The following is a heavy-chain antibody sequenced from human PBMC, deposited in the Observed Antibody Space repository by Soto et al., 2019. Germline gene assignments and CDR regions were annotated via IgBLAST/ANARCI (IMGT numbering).Heavy chain of an antibody. V-gene: IGHV3-72*01. CDR3: ARGAGNWGLGLDV. Sequence: EVQLVESGGGLVQPGGSLRLSCAASGFTFSDHYMDWVRQAPGKGLEWVGRTTNKARHYTTEYAASVKDRFSISRDESKKSLYLQMNSLKTEDTAVYYCARGAGNWGLGLDVWGRGTLVTVSS. D-gene: IGHD7-27*01. J-gene: IGHJ2*01. CDR2: TTNKARHYTT. CDR1: GFTFSDHY.